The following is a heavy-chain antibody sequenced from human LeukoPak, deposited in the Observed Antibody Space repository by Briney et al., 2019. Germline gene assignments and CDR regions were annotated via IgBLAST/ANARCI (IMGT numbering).Heavy chain of an antibody. CDR2: ISIHNGNT. Sequence: GASVKVSCKASGYTFTNYGISWVRQAPGQGLEWMAWISIHNGNTDYAQNFQGRVTMTTDTSTSTTYMELRSLRSDDTAMYYCARVGSWLTPDYWGQGTLVTVSS. D-gene: IGHD6-13*01. V-gene: IGHV1-18*01. J-gene: IGHJ4*02. CDR3: ARVGSWLTPDY. CDR1: GYTFTNYG.